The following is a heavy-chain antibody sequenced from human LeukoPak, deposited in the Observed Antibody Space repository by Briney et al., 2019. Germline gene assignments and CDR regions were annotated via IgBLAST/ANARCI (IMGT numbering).Heavy chain of an antibody. J-gene: IGHJ4*02. D-gene: IGHD3-10*01. V-gene: IGHV3-30*18. CDR2: ISYDGSNK. CDR1: GFTFSSYG. CDR3: AKDGGVHYYGSGSYYNAPPLDY. Sequence: GGSLRLSCAASGFTFSSYGMHWVRQAPGKGLEWVAVISYDGSNKYYADSVKGRFTISRDNSKNTLYLQMNSLRAEDPAVYYCAKDGGVHYYGSGSYYNAPPLDYWGQGTLVTVSS.